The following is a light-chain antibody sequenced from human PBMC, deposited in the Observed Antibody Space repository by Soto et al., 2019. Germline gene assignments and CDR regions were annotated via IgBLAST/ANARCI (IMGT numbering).Light chain of an antibody. CDR3: QQYDNSPIT. V-gene: IGKV3-20*01. J-gene: IGKJ5*01. CDR2: GAS. CDR1: QSISSSF. Sequence: EIVLTHSPGTLSLSPGERAALSSSASQSISSSFLAWYQQKPGQAPRLLIYGASSRATGIPDRFSGTGSETDFTLTISRLEPEDFAVYYCQQYDNSPITFGQGTRLENK.